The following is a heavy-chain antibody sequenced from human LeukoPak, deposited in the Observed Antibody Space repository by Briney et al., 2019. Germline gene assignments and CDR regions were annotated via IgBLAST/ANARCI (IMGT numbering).Heavy chain of an antibody. D-gene: IGHD2-15*01. V-gene: IGHV4-59*08. J-gene: IGHJ4*02. Sequence: SETLSLTCTVSGGSISSYYWSWIRQPPGKGLEWIGCIYYSGSTNYNPSLKSRVTISVDTSKNQFSLKLSSVTAADTAVYYCARPRGVARNDGFDYWGQGTLVTVSS. CDR3: ARPRGVARNDGFDY. CDR1: GGSISSYY. CDR2: IYYSGST.